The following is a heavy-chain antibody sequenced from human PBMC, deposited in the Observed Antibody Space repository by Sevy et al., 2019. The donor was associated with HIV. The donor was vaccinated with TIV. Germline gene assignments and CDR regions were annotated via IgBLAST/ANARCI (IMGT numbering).Heavy chain of an antibody. CDR2: ISYDGSNK. CDR3: AKDTSDYGDYGGTYYFGMDV. Sequence: GGPLRLSCAASGFTFSSYGMHWVRQAPGKGLEWVAVISYDGSNKYYADSVKGRFTISRDNSKNTLYLQMNSLRAEDTAVYYCAKDTSDYGDYGGTYYFGMDVWGQGTTVTVSS. J-gene: IGHJ6*02. CDR1: GFTFSSYG. D-gene: IGHD4-17*01. V-gene: IGHV3-30*18.